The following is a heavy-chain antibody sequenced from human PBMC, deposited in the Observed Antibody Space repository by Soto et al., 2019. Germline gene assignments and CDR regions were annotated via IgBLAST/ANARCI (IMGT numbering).Heavy chain of an antibody. CDR2: INHSGST. J-gene: IGHJ5*02. D-gene: IGHD6-19*01. CDR3: AAAVARGWFDP. Sequence: QVQLQQWGAGLLKPSETLSLTCAIYGGSFSGYYWSWIRQPPGKGLEWIGEINHSGSTNSNPSLKSRVTMSVDTSKNPFSLKLSSVTAADMAVYYCAAAVARGWFDPWGQGTLVTVSS. CDR1: GGSFSGYY. V-gene: IGHV4-34*02.